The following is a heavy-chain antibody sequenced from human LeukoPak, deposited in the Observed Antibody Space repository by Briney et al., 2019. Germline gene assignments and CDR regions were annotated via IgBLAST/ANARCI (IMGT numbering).Heavy chain of an antibody. CDR3: ARGGQSGLGY. CDR2: INSDESIT. D-gene: IGHD3-10*01. V-gene: IGHV3-74*01. CDR1: GFTVSSYW. J-gene: IGHJ4*02. Sequence: GGSLRLSCAASGFTVSSYWMNWVRQPPGRGLVWVSHINSDESITNYADSVEGRFTISRDNAKNTLYLQMNSLRDDDTAVYYCARGGQSGLGYWGQGTLVTVSS.